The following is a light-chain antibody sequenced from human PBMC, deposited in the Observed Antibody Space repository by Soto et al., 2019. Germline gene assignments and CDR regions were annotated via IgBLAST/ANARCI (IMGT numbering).Light chain of an antibody. CDR2: DAS. CDR3: QQRSNWPLT. J-gene: IGKJ4*01. CDR1: QSVSRY. Sequence: EIVLTQSPDTLSLSPGESATLSCRASQSVSRYLAWYQQKPGQTPRLLIYDASNRAAGIPARFSGSGSGTDFTLTISSLEPEDFAGYYCQQRSNWPLTFGGGTKVEIK. V-gene: IGKV3-11*01.